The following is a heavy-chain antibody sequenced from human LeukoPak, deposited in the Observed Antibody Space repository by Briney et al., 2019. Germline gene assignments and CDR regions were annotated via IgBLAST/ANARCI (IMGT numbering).Heavy chain of an antibody. V-gene: IGHV4-34*01. D-gene: IGHD5-18*01. J-gene: IGHJ4*02. Sequence: SETLSLTCAVYGGSFGGSYWSWIRQPPGKGREWIGEINHSGSTNYNPSLKSRVTISVDTSKNQFSLKLSSVTAADTAVYHCARSSGYSYGRHFDYWGQGTLVTVSS. CDR3: ARSSGYSYGRHFDY. CDR2: INHSGST. CDR1: GGSFGGSY.